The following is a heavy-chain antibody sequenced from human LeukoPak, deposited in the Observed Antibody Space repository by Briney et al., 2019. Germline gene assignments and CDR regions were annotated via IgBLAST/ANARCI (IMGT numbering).Heavy chain of an antibody. Sequence: GGSLRLSCAASGFSFSSYAMSWVRQAPGKGLEWVSATSAGGSGTYYADSVKGRFTISRDNSKNTLYLQMNSLRAEDTAVYYCAKDGRDSSGWYRNYYDYWGQGTLVTVSS. CDR1: GFSFSSYA. V-gene: IGHV3-23*01. CDR2: TSAGGSGT. D-gene: IGHD6-19*01. J-gene: IGHJ4*02. CDR3: AKDGRDSSGWYRNYYDY.